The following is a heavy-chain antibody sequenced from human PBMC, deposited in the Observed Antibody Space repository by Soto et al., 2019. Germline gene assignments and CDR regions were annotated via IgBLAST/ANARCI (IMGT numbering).Heavy chain of an antibody. CDR2: TYYRSRWYN. Sequence: SQTLSLTCVISGDSVSSNSAAWNWIRQSPSRGLEWLGRTYYRSRWYNDYAVSVRSRITVNPDTSKNQFSLQLTSVTPEDTAVYYCAGTTSHYWYYMDVWAKGPRSPSP. J-gene: IGHJ6*03. V-gene: IGHV6-1*01. D-gene: IGHD1-7*01. CDR1: GDSVSSNSAA. CDR3: AGTTSHYWYYMDV.